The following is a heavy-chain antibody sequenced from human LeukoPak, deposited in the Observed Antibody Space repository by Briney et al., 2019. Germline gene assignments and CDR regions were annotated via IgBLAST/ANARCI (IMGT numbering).Heavy chain of an antibody. V-gene: IGHV4-39*01. CDR3: ARQTLADDIDY. J-gene: IGHJ4*02. CDR1: GGSISSSGYY. CDR2: IYYSGST. Sequence: SETLSLTCTVSGGSISSSGYYWGWIRQPPGKGLEWIGSIYYSGSTYYNPSLKSRVTISVDRSKNQFSLKLNSVTAADTAVYYCARQTLADDIDYWGQGTLVTVSS. D-gene: IGHD6-19*01.